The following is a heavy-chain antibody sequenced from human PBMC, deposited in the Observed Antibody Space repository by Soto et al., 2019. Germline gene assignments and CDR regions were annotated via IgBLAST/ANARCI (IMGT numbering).Heavy chain of an antibody. Sequence: GASLEFSCKASGGSFSSYAISCVRRAPGQGREWMGGIIPIFGPANYAQKFQGRVTITAAESRSTAYMELSSLRSEDTAVYYCATSVKSGYDSYYGMDVWGQGTTVTVAS. D-gene: IGHD5-12*01. CDR3: ATSVKSGYDSYYGMDV. V-gene: IGHV1-69*13. CDR1: GGSFSSYA. CDR2: IIPIFGPA. J-gene: IGHJ6*02.